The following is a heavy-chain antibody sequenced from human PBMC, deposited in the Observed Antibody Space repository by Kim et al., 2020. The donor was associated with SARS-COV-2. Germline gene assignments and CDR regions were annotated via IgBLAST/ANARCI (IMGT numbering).Heavy chain of an antibody. J-gene: IGHJ6*02. V-gene: IGHV3-74*01. Sequence: TTYADSVKSRFNNSRDNAKTTLYLQMNSLRAEDTAVYFCARASSYAVAVWSQGTTVTVSS. CDR2: T. CDR3: ARASSYAVAV.